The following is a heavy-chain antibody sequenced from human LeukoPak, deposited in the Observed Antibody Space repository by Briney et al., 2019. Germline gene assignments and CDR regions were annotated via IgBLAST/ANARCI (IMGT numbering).Heavy chain of an antibody. Sequence: GGSLRLSCAASGFTFTNYAMSWVRQAPGKGLKWVSTISGSGDSAYYADSVKGRFTISRDNSKNTLYLQMNSLRADDTAVYYCAKLRSVVVIAALNYWGQGILVTVSS. CDR2: ISGSGDSA. CDR1: GFTFTNYA. J-gene: IGHJ4*02. D-gene: IGHD2-21*01. CDR3: AKLRSVVVIAALNY. V-gene: IGHV3-23*01.